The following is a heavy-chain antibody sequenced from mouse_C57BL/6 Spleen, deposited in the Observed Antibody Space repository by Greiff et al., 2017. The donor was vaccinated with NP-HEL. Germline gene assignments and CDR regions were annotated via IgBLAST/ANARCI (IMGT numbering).Heavy chain of an antibody. J-gene: IGHJ1*03. V-gene: IGHV1-69*01. CDR1: GYTFTSYW. CDR3: ARREAVVARGYFDV. Sequence: QVQLQQPGAELVMPGASVKLSCKASGYTFTSYWMHWVKQRPGQGLEWIGEIDPSDSYTNYNQKFKGKSTLTVDKSSSTAYMHLSSLTSEDSAVYYCARREAVVARGYFDVWGTGTTVTVSS. CDR2: IDPSDSYT. D-gene: IGHD1-1*01.